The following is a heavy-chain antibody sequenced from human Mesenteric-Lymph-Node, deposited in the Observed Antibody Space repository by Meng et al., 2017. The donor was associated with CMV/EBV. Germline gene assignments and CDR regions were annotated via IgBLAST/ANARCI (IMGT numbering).Heavy chain of an antibody. J-gene: IGHJ4*02. V-gene: IGHV7-4-1*02. CDR2: INTNTGNP. D-gene: IGHD3-10*01. Sequence: YTFTSYGMNWVRQAPGQGLEWMGWINTNTGNPTYAQGFTGRFVFSLDTSVSTAYLQISSLKAEDTAVYYCARYYYYRSGSYYKKGIDYWGQGTLVTVSS. CDR1: YTFTSYG. CDR3: ARYYYYRSGSYYKKGIDY.